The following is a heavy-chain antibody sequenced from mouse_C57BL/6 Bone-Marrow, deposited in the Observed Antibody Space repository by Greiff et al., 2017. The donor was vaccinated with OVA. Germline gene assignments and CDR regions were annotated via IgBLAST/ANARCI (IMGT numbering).Heavy chain of an antibody. CDR3: ARSRLGRRDFDY. CDR2: IYPRSGNT. D-gene: IGHD4-1*01. CDR1: GYTFTSYG. J-gene: IGHJ2*01. V-gene: IGHV1-81*01. Sequence: VQLQQSGAELARPGASVKLSCKASGYTFTSYGISWVKQRTGQGLEWIGEIYPRSGNTYYNEKFKGKATLTADKSSSTAYMQLRSLTSEESAVYFCARSRLGRRDFDYWGQGTTLTVSS.